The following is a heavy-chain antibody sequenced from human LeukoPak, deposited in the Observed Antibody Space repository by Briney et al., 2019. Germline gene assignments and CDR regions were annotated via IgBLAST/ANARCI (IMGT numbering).Heavy chain of an antibody. J-gene: IGHJ4*02. CDR1: GGSISSYY. V-gene: IGHV4-59*01. CDR2: IYFIGST. Sequence: SETLSLTCTVSGGSISSYYWSWIRQPPGKGLEGIGYIYFIGSTNSNPSLKSRVTISVDTSKNQFSLKLSSVTAADTAVYYCARSDKWCSCGSCYATGNFVYWGQGTLVTVSS. D-gene: IGHD2-15*01. CDR3: ARSDKWCSCGSCYATGNFVY.